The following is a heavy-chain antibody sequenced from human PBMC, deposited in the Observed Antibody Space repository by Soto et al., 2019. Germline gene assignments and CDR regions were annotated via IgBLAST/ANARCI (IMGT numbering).Heavy chain of an antibody. CDR3: AREILITRGYSGYDNAYYYGMDV. J-gene: IGHJ6*02. Sequence: PGGSLRLSCAASGFTFSSYAMHWVRQAPGKGLEWVAVISYDGSNKYYADSVKGRFTISRDNSKNTLYLQINSLRAEDTAVYYCAREILITRGYSGYDNAYYYGMDVWGQGTTVTVSS. CDR1: GFTFSSYA. CDR2: ISYDGSNK. D-gene: IGHD5-12*01. V-gene: IGHV3-30-3*01.